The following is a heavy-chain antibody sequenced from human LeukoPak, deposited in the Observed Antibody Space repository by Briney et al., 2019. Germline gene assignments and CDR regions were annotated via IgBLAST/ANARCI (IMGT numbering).Heavy chain of an antibody. Sequence: GESLKISCKGSGYSFTRYWIGWVRQMPGKGLEWMGIIYPGDSDTRYSPSFQGQVTISADKSISTAYLQWSSLKASDTAMYYCARPSYYDILTGYYPGWYFDLWGRGTLVTVSS. CDR2: IYPGDSDT. CDR3: ARPSYYDILTGYYPGWYFDL. J-gene: IGHJ2*01. D-gene: IGHD3-9*01. CDR1: GYSFTRYW. V-gene: IGHV5-51*01.